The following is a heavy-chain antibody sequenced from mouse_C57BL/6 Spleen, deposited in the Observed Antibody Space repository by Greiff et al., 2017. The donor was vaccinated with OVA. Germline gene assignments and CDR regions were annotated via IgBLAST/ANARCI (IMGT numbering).Heavy chain of an antibody. CDR3: ARGAYDGYYGGYFDY. CDR1: GFNIKNTY. Sequence: VQLQQSVAELVRPGASVKLSCTASGFNIKNTYMHWVKQRPEQGLEWIGRIDPANGNTKYAPKFQGKATITADTSSNTAYLQLSSLTSEDTAIYYCARGAYDGYYGGYFDYWGQGTTLTVSS. CDR2: IDPANGNT. V-gene: IGHV14-3*01. J-gene: IGHJ2*01. D-gene: IGHD2-3*01.